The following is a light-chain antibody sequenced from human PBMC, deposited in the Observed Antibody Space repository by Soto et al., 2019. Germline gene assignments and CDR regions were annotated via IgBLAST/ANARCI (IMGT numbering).Light chain of an antibody. J-gene: IGLJ2*01. V-gene: IGLV1-44*01. CDR2: TNY. CDR1: SSNIGSNT. Sequence: QAVVTQPPSASGTPGQRVTISCSGSSSNIGSNTVNWYQQLPGTAPELLIYTNYHRNSGVPDRFSGSKSGTSASLAISGLQSEDEADYYCAAWDDSLNAVLFGGGTQLTVL. CDR3: AAWDDSLNAVL.